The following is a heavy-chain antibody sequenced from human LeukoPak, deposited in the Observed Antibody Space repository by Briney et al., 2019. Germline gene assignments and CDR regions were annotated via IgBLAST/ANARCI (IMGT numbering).Heavy chain of an antibody. Sequence: ASVRVSCKASGYTFTTYGISWVRQAPGQGLEWMGWISAYNGNTNYAQKLQGRVTMTTDTSTSTAYMELRSLRSDDTAVYYCARQCGSLCPFDYWGQGTLVTVSS. J-gene: IGHJ4*02. CDR2: ISAYNGNT. CDR1: GYTFTTYG. CDR3: ARQCGSLCPFDY. V-gene: IGHV1-18*01. D-gene: IGHD1-26*01.